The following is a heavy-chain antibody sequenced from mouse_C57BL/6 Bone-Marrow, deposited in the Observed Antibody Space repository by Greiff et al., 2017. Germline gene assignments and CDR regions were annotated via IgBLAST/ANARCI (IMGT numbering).Heavy chain of an antibody. J-gene: IGHJ1*03. D-gene: IGHD2-12*01. CDR1: GFNIKDDY. V-gene: IGHV14-4*01. Sequence: VQLQQSGAELVRPGASVKLSCTASGFNIKDDYMHWVKQRPEQGLEWIGWINPENGDTEYASKFQGKATITADTSSNTAYLLLSSLTSEDTAVYYCTACFYDEDWDFDVWGTGTTVTVSS. CDR3: TACFYDEDWDFDV. CDR2: INPENGDT.